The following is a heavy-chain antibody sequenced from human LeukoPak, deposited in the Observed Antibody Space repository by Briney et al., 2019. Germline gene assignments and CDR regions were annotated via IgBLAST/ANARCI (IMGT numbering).Heavy chain of an antibody. J-gene: IGHJ4*02. V-gene: IGHV4-59*08. CDR2: IYSSGSA. Sequence: SENLSLTCTVSGGSISPYYWSWLRQPPGKGLEWIGYIYSSGSANYNPSLKSRVTISVDTSKNQFSLKLSSVTAADTAVYYCARMGGYSGYATHWGQGTLVTVSS. CDR1: GGSISPYY. CDR3: ARMGGYSGYATH. D-gene: IGHD5-12*01.